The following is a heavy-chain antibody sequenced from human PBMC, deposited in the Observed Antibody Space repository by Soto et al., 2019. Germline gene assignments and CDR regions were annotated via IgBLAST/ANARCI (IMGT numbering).Heavy chain of an antibody. CDR1: GFTFSSYG. CDR3: AKSLSKDYYDSSGYYYGSYYYYGMDV. D-gene: IGHD3-22*01. V-gene: IGHV3-30*18. CDR2: ISYDGSNK. Sequence: GGSLRLSCAASGFTFSSYGMHWVRQAPGKGLEWVAVISYDGSNKYYADSVKGRFTISRDNSKNTLYLQMNSLRAEETAVYYCAKSLSKDYYDSSGYYYGSYYYYGMDVWGQGTTVTVSS. J-gene: IGHJ6*02.